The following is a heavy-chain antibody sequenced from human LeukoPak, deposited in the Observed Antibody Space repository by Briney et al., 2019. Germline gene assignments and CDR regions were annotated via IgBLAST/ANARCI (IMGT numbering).Heavy chain of an antibody. V-gene: IGHV4-31*03. D-gene: IGHD1-26*01. J-gene: IGHJ6*03. CDR1: GGSISSGGYY. Sequence: PSQTLSLTCTVSGGSISSGGYYWSWIRQHPGKGLEWIGYIYYSGSTYYNPSLKSRVTISVDTSKNQFSLKLSSVTAADTAVYYCARAVHHYSGSYGPYYYYMDVWGKGTTVTVSS. CDR2: IYYSGST. CDR3: ARAVHHYSGSYGPYYYYMDV.